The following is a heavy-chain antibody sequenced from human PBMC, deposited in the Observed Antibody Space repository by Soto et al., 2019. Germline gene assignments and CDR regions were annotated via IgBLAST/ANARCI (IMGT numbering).Heavy chain of an antibody. CDR2: IIPIFGTA. D-gene: IGHD3-10*01. J-gene: IGHJ6*02. Sequence: QVQLVQSGAEVKKPGSSVKVSCKASGGTFSSYAISWVRQAPGQGIEWMGGIIPIFGTANYAQKFQGRVTITADESTSTAYMELSSLRSEDTAVYYCARPQGYYGSGNWFYYYGMDVWGQGTTVTVSS. CDR3: ARPQGYYGSGNWFYYYGMDV. V-gene: IGHV1-69*01. CDR1: GGTFSSYA.